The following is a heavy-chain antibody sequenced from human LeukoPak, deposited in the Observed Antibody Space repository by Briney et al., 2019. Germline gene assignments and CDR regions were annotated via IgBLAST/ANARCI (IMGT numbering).Heavy chain of an antibody. V-gene: IGHV1-18*01. Sequence: ASVKVSCKASGYTFTSYGISWVRQAPGQGLEWMGWISAYNGNTNYAQKLQGRVTMTTDTSTSTAYMELRSLRSDDTAVYYCAGGCSGGSCYRNWFDPWGQGTLVAVSS. CDR1: GYTFTSYG. J-gene: IGHJ5*02. CDR3: AGGCSGGSCYRNWFDP. CDR2: ISAYNGNT. D-gene: IGHD2-15*01.